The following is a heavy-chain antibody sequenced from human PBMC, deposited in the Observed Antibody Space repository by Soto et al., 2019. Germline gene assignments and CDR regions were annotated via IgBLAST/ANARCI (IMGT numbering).Heavy chain of an antibody. J-gene: IGHJ6*02. Sequence: SETLSLTCTVTGGSMTSGDQYWTWIRHRPGDGLEWFGYINHMGSLYYNPSLKSRVSMSVDTSKNQFSLNLSSVTAADTAVYYCARELPKRQGRNMDVWGQGTTMTV. CDR3: ARELPKRQGRNMDV. CDR1: GGSMTSGDQY. V-gene: IGHV4-31*03. D-gene: IGHD1-1*01. CDR2: INHMGSL.